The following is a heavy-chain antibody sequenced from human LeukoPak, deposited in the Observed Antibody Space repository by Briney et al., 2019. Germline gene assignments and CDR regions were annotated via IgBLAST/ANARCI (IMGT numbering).Heavy chain of an antibody. CDR1: GGSISSDY. V-gene: IGHV4-59*01. D-gene: IGHD3-22*01. CDR3: ARVSNSGHFYFDY. Sequence: KPSETLSLTCTVSGGSISSDYWTWIRQPPGRGLEWIGYISHSGGTKYNPSLESRVTMSVDTSKNQFSLNLSSVTAADTAVYYCARVSNSGHFYFDYWGQGTLVTVSS. CDR2: ISHSGGT. J-gene: IGHJ4*02.